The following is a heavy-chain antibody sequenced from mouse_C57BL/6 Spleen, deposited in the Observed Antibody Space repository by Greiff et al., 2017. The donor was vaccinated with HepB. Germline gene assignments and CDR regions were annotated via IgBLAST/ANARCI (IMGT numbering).Heavy chain of an antibody. CDR3: ARWNWDWYFDV. D-gene: IGHD4-1*01. V-gene: IGHV1-22*01. CDR2: INPNNGGT. Sequence: VQLQQSGPELVKPGASVKMSCKASGYTFTDYNMHWVKQSHGKSLEWIGYINPNNGGTSYNQKFKGKATLTVNKSSSTAYMELRSLTSEESAVYYCARWNWDWYFDVWGTGTTVTVSS. CDR1: GYTFTDYN. J-gene: IGHJ1*03.